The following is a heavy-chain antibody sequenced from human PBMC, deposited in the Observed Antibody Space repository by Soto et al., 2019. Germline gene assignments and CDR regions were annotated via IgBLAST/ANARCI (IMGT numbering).Heavy chain of an antibody. CDR1: GCIFSDYY. J-gene: IGHJ4*02. D-gene: IGHD2-15*01. V-gene: IGHV3-11*01. Sequence: PGGSLRISCAASGCIFSDYYMSWIRQAPGKGLEWVAYISVSGSTIYYADSVEGRFTISRDNAKNSVFLQMTGLRADDTAVYYCARDRPYDATGLDYWGQGTVVNVSS. CDR2: ISVSGSTI. CDR3: ARDRPYDATGLDY.